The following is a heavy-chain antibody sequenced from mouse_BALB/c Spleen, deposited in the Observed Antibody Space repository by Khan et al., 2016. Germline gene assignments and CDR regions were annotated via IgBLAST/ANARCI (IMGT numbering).Heavy chain of an antibody. CDR1: GYSITSGYG. CDR2: ISYSGST. D-gene: IGHD1-2*01. V-gene: IGHV3-2*02. Sequence: EVKLLESGPGLVKPSQSLSLTCTVPGYSITSGYGWNWIRQFPGNKLEWMGYISYSGSTNYNPSLKSRISITRDTSKNQFFLQLNSVTTEDTATXYCARTARIKYWGQGTTLTVSS. CDR3: ARTARIKY. J-gene: IGHJ2*01.